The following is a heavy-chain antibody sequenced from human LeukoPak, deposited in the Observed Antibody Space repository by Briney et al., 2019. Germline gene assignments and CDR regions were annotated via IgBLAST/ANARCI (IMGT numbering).Heavy chain of an antibody. CDR2: INPNSGGT. V-gene: IGHV1-2*02. J-gene: IGHJ3*02. CDR3: ARDYDFGYYDSSGSFYI. CDR1: GYTFIGYY. D-gene: IGHD3-22*01. Sequence: ASVKVSCKASGYTFIGYYMHWARQAPGQGLEWMGWINPNSGGTNYAQKFQGRVTMTRDTSISTAYMELSRLRSDDTAVYYCARDYDFGYYDSSGSFYIWGQGTMVTVSS.